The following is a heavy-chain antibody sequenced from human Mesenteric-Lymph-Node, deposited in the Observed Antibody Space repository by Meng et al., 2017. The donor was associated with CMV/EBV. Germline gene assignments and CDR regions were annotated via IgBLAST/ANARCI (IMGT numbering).Heavy chain of an antibody. V-gene: IGHV1-8*01. CDR3: ASHQQFCSGGSCYSLGYYYGMDV. D-gene: IGHD2-15*01. Sequence: SVKVSCKASAYSFSSYDINWVRQAPGQGLEWMGWMNPNNGNTGYAQKFQGRFTMTWNTSISTAYMELSSLRSEDTAIYYCASHQQFCSGGSCYSLGYYYGMDVWGQGTTVTVSS. J-gene: IGHJ6*02. CDR1: AYSFSSYD. CDR2: MNPNNGNT.